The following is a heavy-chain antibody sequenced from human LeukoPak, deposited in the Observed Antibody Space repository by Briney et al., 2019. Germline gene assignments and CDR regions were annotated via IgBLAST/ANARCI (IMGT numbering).Heavy chain of an antibody. CDR3: AREGVVTADY. CDR2: IYTSGST. CDR1: GGSISSGSYY. D-gene: IGHD3-22*01. V-gene: IGHV4-61*02. Sequence: SQTLSLTCTVSGGSISSGSYYWSWIRQPAGKGLEWIGRIYTSGSTNYNPSLKSRVTISVDTSKNQFPLKLSSVTAADTAVYYCAREGVVTADYWGQGTLVTVSS. J-gene: IGHJ4*02.